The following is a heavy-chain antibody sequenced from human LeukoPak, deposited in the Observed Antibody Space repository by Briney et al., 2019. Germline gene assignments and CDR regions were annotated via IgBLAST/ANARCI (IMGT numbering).Heavy chain of an antibody. J-gene: IGHJ4*02. CDR3: ARDDRLYCSTTDCYLGTFDY. CDR2: ISHDGSNT. D-gene: IGHD2-2*01. V-gene: IGHV3-30*04. CDR1: GFTFNYYA. Sequence: GRSLRLSCAASGFTFNYYAMHWVRQAPGKGLEWVAVISHDGSNTYYADSVKGRFTISRDNSKDTLYLQVSSLRAEDTAFYYCARDDRLYCSTTDCYLGTFDYWGRGALVTVSS.